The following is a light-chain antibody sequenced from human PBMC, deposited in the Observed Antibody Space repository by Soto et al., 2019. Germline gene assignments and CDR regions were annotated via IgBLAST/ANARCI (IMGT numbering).Light chain of an antibody. J-gene: IGKJ3*01. CDR1: QSVSSSY. CDR3: QQRSNWPFT. V-gene: IGKV3D-20*02. CDR2: DAS. Sequence: EIVLTQSPATLSLSPGERATLSCGASQSVSSSYLAWYQQKPGLAPRLLIYDASSRATGIPDRFSGSGSGTDFTLTISRLEPEDFAVYYGQQRSNWPFTFGPGTTVDVK.